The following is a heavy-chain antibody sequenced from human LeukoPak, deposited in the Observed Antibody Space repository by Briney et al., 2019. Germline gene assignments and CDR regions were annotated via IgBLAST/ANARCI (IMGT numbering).Heavy chain of an antibody. J-gene: IGHJ4*02. D-gene: IGHD6-19*01. Sequence: SVKVSCKASGGTFSSYAISWVRQAPGQGLEWMGGIIPIFGTANHAQKFQGRVTITADKSTSTAYMELSSLRSEDTAVYYCAREAAVAGTEYWGQGTLVTVSS. V-gene: IGHV1-69*06. CDR3: AREAAVAGTEY. CDR1: GGTFSSYA. CDR2: IIPIFGTA.